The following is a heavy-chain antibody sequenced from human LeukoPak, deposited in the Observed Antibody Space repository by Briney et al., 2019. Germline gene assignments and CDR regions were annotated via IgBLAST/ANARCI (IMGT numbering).Heavy chain of an antibody. Sequence: GRSLRLSCAASGFTFSSYGMHWVRQAPGKGLEWVAVIWYDGSNKYYADSVKGRFTISRDNSKNTLYLQMNSLRAEDTAVYYCARSYYDFWSGYYDSRRPGGFYYMDVWGKGTTVTVSS. CDR3: ARSYYDFWSGYYDSRRPGGFYYMDV. V-gene: IGHV3-33*01. CDR2: IWYDGSNK. CDR1: GFTFSSYG. D-gene: IGHD3-3*01. J-gene: IGHJ6*03.